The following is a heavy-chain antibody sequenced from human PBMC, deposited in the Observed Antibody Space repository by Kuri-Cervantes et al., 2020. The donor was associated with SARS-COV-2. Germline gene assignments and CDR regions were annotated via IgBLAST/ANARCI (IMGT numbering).Heavy chain of an antibody. D-gene: IGHD2/OR15-2a*01. Sequence: SETLSLTCTVFGGSISSSSYYWGWIRQPPGKGLEWIGSIYYSGRTYDNPSLKSRVTISVDTSKNQFSLKLSSVTAADTAVYYCARVSRSVAPRNWFDPWGQGTLVTVSS. CDR1: GGSISSSSYY. CDR3: ARVSRSVAPRNWFDP. J-gene: IGHJ5*02. V-gene: IGHV4-39*01. CDR2: IYYSGRT.